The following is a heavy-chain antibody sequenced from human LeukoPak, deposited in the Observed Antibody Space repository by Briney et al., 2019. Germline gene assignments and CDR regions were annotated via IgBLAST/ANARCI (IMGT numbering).Heavy chain of an antibody. Sequence: GGSLRLSCAASGFTVSSNYMSWVRQAPGKGLEWVSVIYSGGGTYYADSVKGRFTISRDNSKNTLYLQMNNLRAEDTAVYYCARDGGYGSYVSPSNWYFDLWGRGTLVTVSS. CDR3: ARDGGYGSYVSPSNWYFDL. CDR1: GFTVSSNY. CDR2: IYSGGGT. V-gene: IGHV3-53*01. J-gene: IGHJ2*01. D-gene: IGHD1-26*01.